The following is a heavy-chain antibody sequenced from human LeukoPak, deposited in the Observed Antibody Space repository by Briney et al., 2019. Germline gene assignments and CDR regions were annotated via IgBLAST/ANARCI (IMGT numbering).Heavy chain of an antibody. V-gene: IGHV1-2*02. J-gene: IGHJ4*02. D-gene: IGHD6-19*01. CDR3: ARGGIAVALTFDY. CDR2: INPNSGGT. CDR1: GYTFTGYY. Sequence: APVKVSCKASGYTFTGYYMHWVRQAPGQGLEWMGWINPNSGGTNYAQKFQGRVTMTRDTSISTAYMELSRLRSDDTAVYYCARGGIAVALTFDYWGQGTLVTVSS.